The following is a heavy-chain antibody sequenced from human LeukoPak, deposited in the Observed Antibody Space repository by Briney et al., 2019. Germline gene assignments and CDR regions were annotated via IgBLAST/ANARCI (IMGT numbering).Heavy chain of an antibody. CDR3: ARANYDFWSGYYGTTIDY. Sequence: SETLSLTCTVSGGSISSYYWSWIRQPPGEGLEWIGYIYYSGSTNYNPSLKSRVTISVDTSKNQFSLKLSSVTAADTAVYYCARANYDFWSGYYGTTIDYWGQGTLVTVSS. J-gene: IGHJ4*02. CDR1: GGSISSYY. D-gene: IGHD3-3*01. V-gene: IGHV4-59*01. CDR2: IYYSGST.